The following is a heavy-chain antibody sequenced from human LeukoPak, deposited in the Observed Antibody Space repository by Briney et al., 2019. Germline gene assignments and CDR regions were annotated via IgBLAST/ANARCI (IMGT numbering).Heavy chain of an antibody. CDR2: IYSGGST. CDR1: GFTVSSNY. D-gene: IGHD6-19*01. CDR3: ARDLGSSGWPHWYFDL. Sequence: PGGSLRLSCAASGFTVSSNYMSWVRQAPGKGLEWVSVIYSGGSTYYADSVKGRFTISRDNSKNTLYLQMNSLRAEDTAVYYCARDLGSSGWPHWYFDLWGRGTLVTVSS. V-gene: IGHV3-53*01. J-gene: IGHJ2*01.